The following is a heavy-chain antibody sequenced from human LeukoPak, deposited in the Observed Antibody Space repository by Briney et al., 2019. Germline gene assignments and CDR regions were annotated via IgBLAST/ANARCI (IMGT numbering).Heavy chain of an antibody. J-gene: IGHJ4*02. CDR3: ASGRSGWYPGY. D-gene: IGHD6-19*01. V-gene: IGHV3-11*06. CDR1: GFTFSDYY. Sequence: GGSLRLSCAASGFTFSDYYMSWIRQAPGKGLEWVSYISSSSTYTKYADSVKGRFTISRDNAKNSLYLQMNSLRAEDTAVYYCASGRSGWYPGYWGQGALVTVSS. CDR2: ISSSSTYT.